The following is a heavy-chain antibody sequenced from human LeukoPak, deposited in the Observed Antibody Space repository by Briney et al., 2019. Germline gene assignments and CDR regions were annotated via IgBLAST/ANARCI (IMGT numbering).Heavy chain of an antibody. CDR1: GFTFGDYG. CDR2: IRSKAYGGTT. J-gene: IGHJ4*02. CDR3: TRGDYYDSSGYYFLFDY. V-gene: IGHV3-49*04. D-gene: IGHD3-22*01. Sequence: GGSLRLSCTGSGFTFGDYGVSWVRQAPGKGLEWVGFIRSKAYGGTTEYAASVKGRFTISRDDSKSIAYLQMNSLKTEDTAVYYCTRGDYYDSSGYYFLFDYWGQGTLVTVSS.